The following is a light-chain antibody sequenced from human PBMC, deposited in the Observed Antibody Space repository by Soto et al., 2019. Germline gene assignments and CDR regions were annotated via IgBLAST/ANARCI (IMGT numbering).Light chain of an antibody. CDR2: GAS. CDR1: QSVSSSY. V-gene: IGKV3-20*01. J-gene: IGKJ1*01. CDR3: QQYGGMWT. Sequence: EIVLTQSPGTLSLSPGERATLSCRASQSVSSSYLAWYQQKPGQAPRLLIQGASSRATGIPDRFTGSGSGTDFTLTINRLEPEDFAVYYCQQYGGMWTFGQGTRWIS.